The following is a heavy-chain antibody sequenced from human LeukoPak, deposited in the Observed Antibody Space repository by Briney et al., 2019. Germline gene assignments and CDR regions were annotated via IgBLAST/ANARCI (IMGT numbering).Heavy chain of an antibody. V-gene: IGHV3-30*18. Sequence: GGSLRLSCAASGFTFSSYGMHWVRQAPGKGLEWVAVISYDGSNKYYADSVKGRFTISRDNSKNTLYLQMNSLRAEDTAVYYCAKWAGVYDYDSSGYLSGFDYWGQGTLVTVSS. CDR3: AKWAGVYDYDSSGYLSGFDY. CDR2: ISYDGSNK. J-gene: IGHJ4*02. CDR1: GFTFSSYG. D-gene: IGHD3-22*01.